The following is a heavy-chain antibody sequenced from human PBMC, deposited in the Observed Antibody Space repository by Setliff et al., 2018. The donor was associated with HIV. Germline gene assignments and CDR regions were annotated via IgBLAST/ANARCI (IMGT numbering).Heavy chain of an antibody. CDR3: ARDRYYYDSSGYSDAFDI. D-gene: IGHD3-22*01. CDR1: GFTFSSYW. Sequence: LRLSCAASGFTFSSYWMSWVRQAPGKGLEWVANIKQDGSEKYYVDSVKGRFTISRDNAKNSLYLQMNSLRAEDTAVYYCARDRYYYDSSGYSDAFDIWGQGTMVTVSS. J-gene: IGHJ3*02. CDR2: IKQDGSEK. V-gene: IGHV3-7*01.